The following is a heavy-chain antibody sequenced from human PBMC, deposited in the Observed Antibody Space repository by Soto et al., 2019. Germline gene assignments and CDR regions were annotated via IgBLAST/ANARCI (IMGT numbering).Heavy chain of an antibody. CDR1: GGSISSYY. CDR3: ARDGSRSGWFDP. V-gene: IGHV4-59*01. Sequence: SETLSLTCTVSGGSISSYYWSWIRQPPGKGLEWIGYIYYSGSTNYNPSLKSRVTISVDTSKNQFSLKLSSVTAADTAVYYCARDGSRSGWFDPWVQGTLVTVSS. D-gene: IGHD6-19*01. CDR2: IYYSGST. J-gene: IGHJ5*02.